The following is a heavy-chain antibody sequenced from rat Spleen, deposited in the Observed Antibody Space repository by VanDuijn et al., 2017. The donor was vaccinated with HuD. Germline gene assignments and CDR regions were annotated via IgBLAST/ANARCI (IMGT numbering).Heavy chain of an antibody. CDR3: ARPNYGYPFAY. V-gene: IGHV5-7*01. CDR2: ISYDGSST. D-gene: IGHD1-7*01. J-gene: IGHJ3*01. CDR1: GFTFSDYN. Sequence: EVQLVESGGALVQPGRSLKFSCAASGFTFSDYNMAWVRQAPKKGLEWVATISYDGSSTYYRDSVKGRFTISRDNAKSTLYLQMDSLRSEDTATYYCARPNYGYPFAYWGQGTLVTVSS.